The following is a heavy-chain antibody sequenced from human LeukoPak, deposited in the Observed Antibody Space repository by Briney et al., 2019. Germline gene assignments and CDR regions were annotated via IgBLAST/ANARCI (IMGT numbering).Heavy chain of an antibody. Sequence: SVKVSCKASGGTFSSYAISWVRQAPGQGLEWMGGIIPIFGTANYAQKFQGRVTITADKSTSTAYMELSSLRSEDTAVYYCARISIAAAGTGEDYYYHGMDVWGKGTTVTVSS. J-gene: IGHJ6*04. D-gene: IGHD6-13*01. V-gene: IGHV1-69*06. CDR3: ARISIAAAGTGEDYYYHGMDV. CDR2: IIPIFGTA. CDR1: GGTFSSYA.